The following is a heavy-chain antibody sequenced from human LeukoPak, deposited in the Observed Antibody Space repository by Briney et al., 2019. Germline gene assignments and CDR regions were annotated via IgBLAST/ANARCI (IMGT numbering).Heavy chain of an antibody. CDR1: GGSISSYY. V-gene: IGHV4-59*01. D-gene: IGHD6-13*01. J-gene: IGHJ4*02. Sequence: SETLSLTCTVSGGSISSYYWSWIRQPPGKGLEWIGYIYYSGSTNYNPSLKSRVTISVDTSKNQFSLKLSSVTAADTAVYYCASSIAAAGIDYWGQGTLVTVSS. CDR3: ASSIAAAGIDY. CDR2: IYYSGST.